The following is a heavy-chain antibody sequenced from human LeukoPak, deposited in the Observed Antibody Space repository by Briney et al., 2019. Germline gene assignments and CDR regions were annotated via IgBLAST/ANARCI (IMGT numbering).Heavy chain of an antibody. Sequence: GGSLRLSXAASGFTFSSYWMSWVRQAPGKGLEWVASIKQDGSEKHYVDSVKGRFTISRDNAKNSLYLQMNSLRAEDTAVYYCARPYSSGWDPIDYWGQGTLVTVSA. CDR1: GFTFSSYW. CDR2: IKQDGSEK. V-gene: IGHV3-7*01. J-gene: IGHJ4*02. CDR3: ARPYSSGWDPIDY. D-gene: IGHD6-19*01.